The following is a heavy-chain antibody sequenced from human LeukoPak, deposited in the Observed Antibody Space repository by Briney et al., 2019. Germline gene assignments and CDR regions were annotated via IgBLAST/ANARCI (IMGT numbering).Heavy chain of an antibody. CDR1: GGSISSYY. J-gene: IGHJ3*02. CDR3: ARVTHSGYSYGFAFDI. Sequence: SETLSLTCTVSGGSISSYYWSWIRQPPGKGLECIGYIYYSGSTNYNPSLKSRVTISVDTSKNQFSLKLSSVTAADTAVYYCARVTHSGYSYGFAFDIWGQGTMVTVSS. CDR2: IYYSGST. V-gene: IGHV4-59*01. D-gene: IGHD5-18*01.